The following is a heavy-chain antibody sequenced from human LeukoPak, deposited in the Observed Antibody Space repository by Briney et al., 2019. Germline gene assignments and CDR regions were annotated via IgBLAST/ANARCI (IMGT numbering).Heavy chain of an antibody. CDR1: GFTFGSYW. CDR2: INRDGSDT. CDR3: GRDGVRRRDLDY. J-gene: IGHJ4*02. Sequence: QAGGSLRLSCAAPGFTFGSYWMHWVGEAPGKRLVWVSRINRDGSDTSYADSVRGRFTISRDNAKSTLFLQMNSLRVEDTAMYYCGRDGVRRRDLDYWGQGTLVTVSS. V-gene: IGHV3-74*01. D-gene: IGHD2-21*01.